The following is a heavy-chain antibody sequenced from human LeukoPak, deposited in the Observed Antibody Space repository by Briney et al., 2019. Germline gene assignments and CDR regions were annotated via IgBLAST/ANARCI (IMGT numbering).Heavy chain of an antibody. CDR1: GDTVSSEGHY. D-gene: IGHD4-17*01. Sequence: SETLSLTCTVSGDTVSSEGHYWSWLRQPPGKGLEWIGYVHFSGNTFYSPSLRSRVTISLDTSQNKFSLELTSVTAADTAVYYCTTKGESTRNTVTTPPGLYFDLWGRGTLVTVSS. V-gene: IGHV4-61*08. J-gene: IGHJ2*01. CDR2: VHFSGNT. CDR3: TTKGESTRNTVTTPPGLYFDL.